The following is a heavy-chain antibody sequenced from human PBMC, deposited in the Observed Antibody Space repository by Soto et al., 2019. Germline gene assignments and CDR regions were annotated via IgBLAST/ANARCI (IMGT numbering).Heavy chain of an antibody. D-gene: IGHD5-12*01. CDR2: IIPIFGTA. V-gene: IGHV1-69*13. CDR1: GGTFSSYA. Sequence: SVKVSCKASGGTFSSYAISWVRQAPGQGLEWMGGIIPIFGTANYAQKFQGRVTITADESTSTAYMELSSLRSEDTAVYYCARVGSGYEFYFDYWGQGTLVTVSS. CDR3: ARVGSGYEFYFDY. J-gene: IGHJ4*02.